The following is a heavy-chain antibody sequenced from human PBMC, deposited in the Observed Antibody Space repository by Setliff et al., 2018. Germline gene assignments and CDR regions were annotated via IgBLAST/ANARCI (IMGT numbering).Heavy chain of an antibody. CDR1: GFTFSSYG. V-gene: IGHV3-30*02. J-gene: IGHJ4*02. CDR3: ARDRSGSYDY. Sequence: GGSLRLSCAASGFTFSSYGMHWVRQAPGKGLEWVAFIRYDGSNKYYADSVKGRFTTSRDNSKNTLYLQMNSLRAEDTAVYYCARDRSGSYDYWGQGTLVTVSS. CDR2: IRYDGSNK. D-gene: IGHD1-26*01.